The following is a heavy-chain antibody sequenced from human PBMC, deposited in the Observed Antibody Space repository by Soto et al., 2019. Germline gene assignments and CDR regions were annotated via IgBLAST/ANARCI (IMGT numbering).Heavy chain of an antibody. CDR2: ISYEGSNK. CDR1: GFTFSSYA. CDR3: AREPECRIVYSSGWYPWPQAGGY. J-gene: IGHJ4*02. V-gene: IGHV3-30-3*01. Sequence: GGSLRLSCAASGFTFSSYAMHWVRQAPGKGLEWVAVISYEGSNKYYADSVKGRFTISRDNSKNTLYLQMNSLRAEDTAVYYCAREPECRIVYSSGWYPWPQAGGYWGQGTMVTVSS. D-gene: IGHD6-19*01.